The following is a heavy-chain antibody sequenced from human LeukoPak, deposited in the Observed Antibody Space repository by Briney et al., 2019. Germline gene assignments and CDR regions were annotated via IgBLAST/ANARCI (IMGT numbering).Heavy chain of an antibody. D-gene: IGHD6-19*01. J-gene: IGHJ4*02. CDR3: ARGRGSGCLDY. Sequence: ASVKVSCKASGYTFTDFYIHWVRQAPGQGLEWMGCINPNSGDTNYAQKFQGWVTMTRDTSISTAYMGLTRLRSDDTAVYYCARGRGSGCLDYWGQGTLVTVSS. V-gene: IGHV1-2*04. CDR1: GYTFTDFY. CDR2: INPNSGDT.